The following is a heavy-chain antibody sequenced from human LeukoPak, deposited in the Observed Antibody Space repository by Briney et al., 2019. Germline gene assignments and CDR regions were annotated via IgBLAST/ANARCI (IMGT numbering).Heavy chain of an antibody. CDR1: GGTFSSYA. Sequence: EASVKVSCKASGGTFSSYAISWVRQAPGQGLEWMGRIIPILGIANYAQKFQGRVTITADKSTSTAYMELSSLRSEDTAVYYCARDQGYCSGGSCFQNWFDPWGQGTLVTVSS. CDR2: IIPILGIA. CDR3: ARDQGYCSGGSCFQNWFDP. D-gene: IGHD2-15*01. V-gene: IGHV1-69*04. J-gene: IGHJ5*02.